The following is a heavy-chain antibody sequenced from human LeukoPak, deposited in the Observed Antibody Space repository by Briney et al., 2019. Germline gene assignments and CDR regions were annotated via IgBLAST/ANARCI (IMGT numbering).Heavy chain of an antibody. CDR2: ISGTGGST. J-gene: IGHJ4*02. Sequence: GGSLRLSCAASRFTFSYYAMSWVRQAPGKGLEWVSAISGTGGSTHYADSVKGRFTISRDNSKNTLYLQMNSLRAEDTAVYYCAKDGSGWYTYYFDYWGQGTLVTVSS. D-gene: IGHD6-19*01. V-gene: IGHV3-23*01. CDR1: RFTFSYYA. CDR3: AKDGSGWYTYYFDY.